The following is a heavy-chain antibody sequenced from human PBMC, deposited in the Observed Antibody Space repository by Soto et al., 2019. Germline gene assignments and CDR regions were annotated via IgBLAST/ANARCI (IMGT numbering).Heavy chain of an antibody. D-gene: IGHD3-22*01. J-gene: IGHJ6*02. CDR1: GGTFSSYA. Sequence: SVKVSCKASGGTFSSYAISWVRQAPGQGLEWMGGIIPIFGTANYAQKFQGRVTITADESTSTAYMELSSLRSEDTAVYYCARDRVGNYYDSSGYDGAYYYYGMDVWGQGTTVTVSS. V-gene: IGHV1-69*13. CDR3: ARDRVGNYYDSSGYDGAYYYYGMDV. CDR2: IIPIFGTA.